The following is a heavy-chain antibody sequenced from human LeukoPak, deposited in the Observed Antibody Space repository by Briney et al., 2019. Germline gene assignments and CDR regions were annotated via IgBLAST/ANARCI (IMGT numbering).Heavy chain of an antibody. CDR1: GYTFTSYY. CDR2: INPSGGST. J-gene: IGHJ4*02. CDR3: ARASNYYDSSGYQDYFDY. D-gene: IGHD3-22*01. V-gene: IGHV1-46*01. Sequence: ASVKVSCKASGYTFTSYYMHWVRQAPGQGLEWMGIINPSGGSTSYAQKFQGRVTMTRDMSTSTVYMELSSLRSEDTAVYYCARASNYYDSSGYQDYFDYWDQGTLVTVSS.